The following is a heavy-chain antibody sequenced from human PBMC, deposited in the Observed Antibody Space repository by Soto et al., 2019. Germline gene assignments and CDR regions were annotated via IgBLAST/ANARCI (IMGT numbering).Heavy chain of an antibody. CDR3: ARNLAGRAFDI. J-gene: IGHJ3*02. Sequence: QVLVGQSGGEVRRPGGSVKVSCKASGYTFTSYHISWVRLSPGRGPEWMGWVNALDDSTNYSQKFQDRVIMTADSSRDTAYMELRNLTSDDTALYYCARNLAGRAFDIWGLGTMLTVSS. CDR2: VNALDDST. CDR1: GYTFTSYH. V-gene: IGHV1-18*04. D-gene: IGHD3-16*01.